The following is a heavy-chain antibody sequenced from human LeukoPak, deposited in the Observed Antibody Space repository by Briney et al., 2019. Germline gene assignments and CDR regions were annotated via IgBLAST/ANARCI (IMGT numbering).Heavy chain of an antibody. Sequence: PSETLSLTCAVYGGSFSGYYWSWIRQPPGKGLEWIGEINHSGSTNYNPSLKSRVTISVGTSKNQFSLKLSSVTAADTAVYYCARGGLRYFDWLSPRGMDVWGQGTTVTVSS. CDR3: ARGGLRYFDWLSPRGMDV. V-gene: IGHV4-34*01. D-gene: IGHD3-9*01. CDR1: GGSFSGYY. J-gene: IGHJ6*02. CDR2: INHSGST.